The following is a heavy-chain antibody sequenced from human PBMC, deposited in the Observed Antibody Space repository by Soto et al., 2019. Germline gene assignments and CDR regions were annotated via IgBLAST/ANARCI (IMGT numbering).Heavy chain of an antibody. Sequence: EVQLLESGGDLVQPGGSLSFVWEASGFPFGNFGMRWVRRAPGQGLEWVSSIGPSGNTYYSDAVKGRFTISRDISKNTLFLQMDSLRAEDTATYYCAKLLHNSYYNVMDVWGQGTTVTVSS. CDR3: AKLLHNSYYNVMDV. J-gene: IGHJ6*02. D-gene: IGHD4-4*01. CDR2: IGPSGNT. CDR1: GFPFGNFG. V-gene: IGHV3-23*01.